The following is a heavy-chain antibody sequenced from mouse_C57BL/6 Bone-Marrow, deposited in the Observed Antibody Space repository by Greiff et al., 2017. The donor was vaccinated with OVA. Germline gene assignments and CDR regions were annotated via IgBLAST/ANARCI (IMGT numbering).Heavy chain of an antibody. D-gene: IGHD1-1*01. Sequence: DVMLVESGGGLVKPGGSLKLSCAASGFTFSDYGMHWVRQAPEKGLEWVAYISSGSSTIYYADTVKGRFTISRDNAKNTLFLQMTSLRSEDTAMYYCARPFITTVVAPYAMDYWGQGTSVTVSS. V-gene: IGHV5-17*01. CDR2: ISSGSSTI. CDR1: GFTFSDYG. J-gene: IGHJ4*01. CDR3: ARPFITTVVAPYAMDY.